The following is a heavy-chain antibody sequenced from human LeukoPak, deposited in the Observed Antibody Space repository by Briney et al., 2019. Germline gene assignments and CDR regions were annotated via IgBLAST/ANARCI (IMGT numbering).Heavy chain of an antibody. Sequence: GGSLRLSCAASGFIFSSYSMTWVRQAPGKGLEWVSSISSSSAYIYYADSVKGRFTISRDNAKNSLYLQMNSLRAEDTALYYCAKEANYYDSSYFDYWGQGTLVTVSS. CDR1: GFIFSSYS. V-gene: IGHV3-21*04. CDR3: AKEANYYDSSYFDY. CDR2: ISSSSAYI. J-gene: IGHJ4*02. D-gene: IGHD3-22*01.